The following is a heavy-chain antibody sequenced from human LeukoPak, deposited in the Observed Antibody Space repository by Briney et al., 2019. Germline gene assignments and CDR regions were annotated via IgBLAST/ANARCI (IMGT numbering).Heavy chain of an antibody. D-gene: IGHD3-22*01. CDR2: INPNSGGT. Sequence: ASVKVSCKASGYTFTGYYMHWVRQAPGQGLEWMGLINPNSGGTNYAQKFQGRVTMTRDTSISTAYMELSRLRSDDTAVYYCARTTDPSFYYDSSGWHRAEYFQHWGQGTLVTVSS. V-gene: IGHV1-2*02. CDR3: ARTTDPSFYYDSSGWHRAEYFQH. CDR1: GYTFTGYY. J-gene: IGHJ1*01.